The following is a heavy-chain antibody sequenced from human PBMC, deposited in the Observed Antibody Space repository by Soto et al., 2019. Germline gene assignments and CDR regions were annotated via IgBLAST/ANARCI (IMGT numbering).Heavy chain of an antibody. D-gene: IGHD2-15*01. V-gene: IGHV4-39*01. CDR3: ARQCGSGGSCYDY. J-gene: IGHJ4*01. CDR1: GGSISSSSYY. CDR2: IYYSGST. Sequence: SETLSVTCTVSGGSISSSSYYWGWIRQPPGKGLECIGSIYYSGSTYYNPSLKSRVTISVDTSKNQFSLKLSSVTAADTAVYYCARQCGSGGSCYDYWGQGTLVTVSS.